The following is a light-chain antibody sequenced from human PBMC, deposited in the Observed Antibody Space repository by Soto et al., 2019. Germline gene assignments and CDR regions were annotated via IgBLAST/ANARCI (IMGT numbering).Light chain of an antibody. CDR2: SNN. CDR1: NSNIGRNT. Sequence: QAVVTQPPSASGTPGQRVTISCSGSNSNIGRNTVNWYQQLPGTAPKLLIYSNNQRPSGVPDRFSGSKSGTSASLAISGLQSEDEADYYCAAWDDSLNDNYVFGTGTKVTVL. CDR3: AAWDDSLNDNYV. V-gene: IGLV1-44*01. J-gene: IGLJ1*01.